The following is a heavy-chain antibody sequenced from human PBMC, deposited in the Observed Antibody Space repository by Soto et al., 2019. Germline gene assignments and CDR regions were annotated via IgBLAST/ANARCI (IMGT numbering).Heavy chain of an antibody. CDR3: ARDPTLIVIIAVGAGLDV. Sequence: PGESLKISCKGSGYNFTSSWISWVRQMPGKGLEWMGRIDPSDSYIKYSPSFQGHVTISADKSISTAYLQWSSLKASDTAMYFCARDPTLIVIIAVGAGLDVWGQGTTVTVSS. J-gene: IGHJ6*02. CDR2: IDPSDSYI. CDR1: GYNFTSSW. V-gene: IGHV5-10-1*01. D-gene: IGHD6-19*01.